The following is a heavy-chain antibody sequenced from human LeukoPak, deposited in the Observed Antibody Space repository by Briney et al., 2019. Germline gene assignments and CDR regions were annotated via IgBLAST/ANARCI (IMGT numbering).Heavy chain of an antibody. CDR3: ARARRLLYNDLSGHSPLDY. V-gene: IGHV1-18*01. J-gene: IGHJ4*02. CDR1: GYTFTSYG. D-gene: IGHD3-22*01. CDR2: ISAYNGNT. Sequence: ASVKVSCKASGYTFTSYGISWVRQAPGQGLEWMGWISAYNGNTNYAQKLQGRVTMTTDTSTSTAYMELRSLRSDDTAVYYCARARRLLYNDLSGHSPLDYWGQGTLVTVSS.